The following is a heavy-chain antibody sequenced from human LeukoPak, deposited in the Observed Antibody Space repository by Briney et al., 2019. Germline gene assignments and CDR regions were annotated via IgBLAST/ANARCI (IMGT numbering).Heavy chain of an antibody. J-gene: IGHJ4*02. CDR2: INQDGGTE. CDR1: GFTFTNYW. D-gene: IGHD1-1*01. Sequence: GGSLRLSCAAYGFTFTNYWLTWVRQAPGKELEWVANINQDGGTEYYVDSMKGRFTISRDNAKNLVYLQINSLRAEDTAVYFCARHTLWRFDYWGQGALVTVSS. V-gene: IGHV3-7*01. CDR3: ARHTLWRFDY.